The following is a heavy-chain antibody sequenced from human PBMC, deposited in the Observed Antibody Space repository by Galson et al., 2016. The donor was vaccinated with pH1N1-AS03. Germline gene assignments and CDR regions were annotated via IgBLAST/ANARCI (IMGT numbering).Heavy chain of an antibody. V-gene: IGHV3-13*01. D-gene: IGHD5-18*01. Sequence: SLRLSCAASGFTLSTYDIHWVRHATGKGLEWVSIIAATGDTNYGGSVKGRFTISREDAKNSLYLQMNSLRAEDTAVYYCAVWGYISNTHGMDVWGKGTTVTVSS. J-gene: IGHJ6*04. CDR3: AVWGYISNTHGMDV. CDR1: GFTLSTYD. CDR2: IAATGDT.